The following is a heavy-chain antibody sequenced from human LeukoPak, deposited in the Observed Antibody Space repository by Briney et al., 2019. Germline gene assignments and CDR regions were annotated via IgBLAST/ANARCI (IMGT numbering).Heavy chain of an antibody. V-gene: IGHV1-2*02. Sequence: ASVKVSCKASGYTFTGSYLHWVRQAPGQGLEWMGWINPNSGDTNYAKKFQGRVTLTRDTSISTVYMELSRMRSDDTAVYYWATSDYARGWPFDYWGQGTLVTVSS. D-gene: IGHD4-17*01. CDR3: ATSDYARGWPFDY. CDR1: GYTFTGSY. CDR2: INPNSGDT. J-gene: IGHJ4*02.